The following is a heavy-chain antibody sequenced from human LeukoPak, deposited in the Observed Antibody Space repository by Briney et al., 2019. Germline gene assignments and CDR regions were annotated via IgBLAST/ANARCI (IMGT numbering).Heavy chain of an antibody. CDR2: ISSSRGTI. V-gene: IGHV3-48*04. D-gene: IGHD1-1*01. J-gene: IGHJ3*02. CDR1: GFTFRNYW. Sequence: GGSLRLSCAASGFTFRNYWMGWVRQAPGKGLEWVSYISSSRGTIWYADSVKGRFTISRDNAKSSLYLQMNSLRAEDTAVYYCARDLVGTNPDSFDIWSQGTMVTVSS. CDR3: ARDLVGTNPDSFDI.